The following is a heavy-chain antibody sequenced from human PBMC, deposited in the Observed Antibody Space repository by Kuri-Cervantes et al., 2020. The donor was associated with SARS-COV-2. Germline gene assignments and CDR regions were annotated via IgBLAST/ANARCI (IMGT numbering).Heavy chain of an antibody. CDR1: EFTFSSFA. Sequence: GESLKISCAGSEFTFSSFAMAWVRQAPGKGLEWISDITDEGADTYFADSVKGRFTISRDNSKYSLTLQMSSLRAEDTAIYYCVKCSAASHPCYLDYWGQGTLVTAPQ. D-gene: IGHD3-10*02. J-gene: IGHJ4*03. V-gene: IGHV3-23*01. CDR2: ITDEGADT. CDR3: VKCSAASHPCYLDY.